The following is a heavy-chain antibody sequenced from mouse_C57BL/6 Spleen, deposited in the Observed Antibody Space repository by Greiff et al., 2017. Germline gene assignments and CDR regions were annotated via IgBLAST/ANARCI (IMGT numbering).Heavy chain of an antibody. V-gene: IGHV1-59*01. CDR1: GYTFTSYW. CDR2: IDPSDSYT. Sequence: QVQLQQPGAELVRPGTSVKLSCKASGYTFTSYWMHWVKQRPGQGLEWIGVIDPSDSYTNYNQKFKGKATLTVDTSSSTAYMQLSSLPSEDSAVYYCARIYDGYYEDYWGQGTSVTVSS. D-gene: IGHD2-3*01. CDR3: ARIYDGYYEDY. J-gene: IGHJ4*01.